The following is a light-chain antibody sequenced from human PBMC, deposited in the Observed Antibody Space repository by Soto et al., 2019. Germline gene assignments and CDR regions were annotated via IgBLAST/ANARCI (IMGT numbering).Light chain of an antibody. Sequence: DIQMTQSPSTLSASVGDRVTITCRASQSISSWLAWYQQKPGKAPKVLIYDASSLQSGVPSRFSGSGSGTEFTLTISSLQPDDFATYYCQQLNSHPRTFGQGTKLEIK. CDR2: DAS. CDR3: QQLNSHPRT. V-gene: IGKV1-5*01. CDR1: QSISSW. J-gene: IGKJ2*01.